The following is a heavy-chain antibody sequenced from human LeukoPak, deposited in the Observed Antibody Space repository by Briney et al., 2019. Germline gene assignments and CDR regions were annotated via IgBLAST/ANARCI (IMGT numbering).Heavy chain of an antibody. CDR3: ASTGSGSYFDY. V-gene: IGHV4-59*01. CDR2: IYYSGGT. Sequence: KPSETLSLSCTVSGVSISSYYWSWIRQPPGKGLEWIGYIYYSGGTNYNPSLKSRVTISLDTSKNQFSLMLNSVTAADTAVYYCASTGSGSYFDYWGQGALVTVSS. D-gene: IGHD3-10*01. J-gene: IGHJ4*02. CDR1: GVSISSYY.